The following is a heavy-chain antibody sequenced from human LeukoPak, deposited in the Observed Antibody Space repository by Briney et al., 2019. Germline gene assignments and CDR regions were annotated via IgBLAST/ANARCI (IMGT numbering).Heavy chain of an antibody. CDR2: MNPNSGNT. Sequence: GASVKVSCKASGYTITSYDINWVRQATGQGLEWMGWMNPNSGNTGYAQKFQGRVTMTRNTSISTAYMELSSLRSEDTAVYYCARDCDIAVAGFDYFDYWGQGTLVTVSS. V-gene: IGHV1-8*01. CDR1: GYTITSYD. D-gene: IGHD6-19*01. CDR3: ARDCDIAVAGFDYFDY. J-gene: IGHJ4*02.